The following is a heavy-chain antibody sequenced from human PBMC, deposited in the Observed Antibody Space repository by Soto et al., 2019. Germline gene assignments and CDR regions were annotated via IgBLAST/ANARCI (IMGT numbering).Heavy chain of an antibody. CDR1: GGSISSGGYY. D-gene: IGHD4-17*01. J-gene: IGHJ3*02. CDR3: ARDVGGYGGKYDAFDI. V-gene: IGHV4-31*03. Sequence: TLSLTCTVSGGSISSGGYYWSWIRQHPGKGLEWIGYIYYSGSTYYNPSLKSRVTISVDTSKNQFSLKLSSVTAADTAVYYCARDVGGYGGKYDAFDIWGQGTMVTVSS. CDR2: IYYSGST.